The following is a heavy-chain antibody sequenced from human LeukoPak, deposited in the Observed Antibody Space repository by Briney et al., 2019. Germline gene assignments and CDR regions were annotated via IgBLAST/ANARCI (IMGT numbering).Heavy chain of an antibody. CDR2: IIPILGIA. V-gene: IGHV1-69*04. J-gene: IGHJ4*02. D-gene: IGHD3-10*01. Sequence: ASVKVSCKASGGTFSSYAISWVRQAPGQGLEWMGRIIPILGIANYAQKFQGRVTITADKSTSTAYMELSSLRSEDTAVYYCATGSLWFGEFPYWGQGTLVTVSS. CDR1: GGTFSSYA. CDR3: ATGSLWFGEFPY.